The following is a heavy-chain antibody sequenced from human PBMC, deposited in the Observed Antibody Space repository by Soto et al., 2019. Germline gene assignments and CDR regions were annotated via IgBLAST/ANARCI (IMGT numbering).Heavy chain of an antibody. CDR3: ASGGWTYDILTGYYL. V-gene: IGHV4-59*01. D-gene: IGHD3-9*01. Sequence: QVQLQESGPGLVKPSATLSLTCTASGGSISTYSWSWIRQPPGKGLQWIGYIYYSGRTNYNPSLKSRVIISVDTSKKQISLKLSSVTAAVSAVYYCASGGWTYDILTGYYLWGQGTMVTVSS. J-gene: IGHJ3*01. CDR1: GGSISTYS. CDR2: IYYSGRT.